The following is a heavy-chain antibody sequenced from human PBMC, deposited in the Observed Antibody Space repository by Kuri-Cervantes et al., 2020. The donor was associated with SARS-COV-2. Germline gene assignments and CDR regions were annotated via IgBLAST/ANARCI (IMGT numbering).Heavy chain of an antibody. Sequence: ASVKVSCKASGYTFTSYGISWVRQAPGQGLEWMGWISAYNGNTNYAQKLQGRVTMTTDTSTSTAYMELRSLRSEDTAVYYCATDQDLLGGFRLKKYYYYGMDVWGQGTTVTVSS. V-gene: IGHV1-18*04. D-gene: IGHD3-16*01. CDR2: ISAYNGNT. CDR1: GYTFTSYG. CDR3: ATDQDLLGGFRLKKYYYYGMDV. J-gene: IGHJ6*02.